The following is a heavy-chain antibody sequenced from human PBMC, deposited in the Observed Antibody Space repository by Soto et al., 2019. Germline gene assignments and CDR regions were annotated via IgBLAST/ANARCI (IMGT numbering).Heavy chain of an antibody. CDR2: ISGSGGST. Sequence: GGSLRLSCAASGFTFSSYAMSWVRQAPGKGLEWVSAISGSGGSTYYADSVKGRFTISRDNSKNTLYLQMDSLRAEDTAVYYCAKAPPPITMVRGPSYVMDFWGQGSTVTVSS. CDR3: AKAPPPITMVRGPSYVMDF. J-gene: IGHJ6*02. V-gene: IGHV3-23*01. CDR1: GFTFSSYA. D-gene: IGHD3-10*01.